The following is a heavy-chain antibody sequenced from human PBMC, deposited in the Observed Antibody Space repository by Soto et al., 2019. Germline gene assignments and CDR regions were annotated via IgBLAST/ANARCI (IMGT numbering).Heavy chain of an antibody. Sequence: ASVKVSCKASGYTFTSYYMHWVRQAPGQGLEWMGIINPSGGSTSYAQKFQGRVTMTRDTSISTAYMELSRLRSDDTAVYYCARVRAHRAGYCISTSCQEDYYYYGMDVWGQGTTVTVSS. D-gene: IGHD2-2*01. CDR2: INPSGGST. CDR3: ARVRAHRAGYCISTSCQEDYYYYGMDV. J-gene: IGHJ6*02. CDR1: GYTFTSYY. V-gene: IGHV1-46*01.